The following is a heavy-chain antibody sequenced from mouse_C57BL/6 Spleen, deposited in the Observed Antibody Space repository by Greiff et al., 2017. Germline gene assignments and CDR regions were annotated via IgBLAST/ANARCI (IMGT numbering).Heavy chain of an antibody. J-gene: IGHJ3*01. CDR2: IDPSDSET. Sequence: QVQLKQPGAELVRPGSSVKLSCKASGYTFTSYWMHWVKQRPIQGLEWIGNIDPSDSETHYNQKFKDKATLTVAKSSSTAYMQLSSRTSEDAAVYYCARQGDSNGGFAYWGQGTLVTVSA. V-gene: IGHV1-52*01. CDR1: GYTFTSYW. D-gene: IGHD2-5*01. CDR3: ARQGDSNGGFAY.